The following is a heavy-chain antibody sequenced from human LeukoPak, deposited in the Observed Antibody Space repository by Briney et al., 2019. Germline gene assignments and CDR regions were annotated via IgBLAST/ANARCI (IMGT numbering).Heavy chain of an antibody. CDR3: ARDIGYHTFDY. J-gene: IGHJ4*02. CDR2: IKGDGSAK. D-gene: IGHD5-12*01. Sequence: PGGSLRLSWAASGFTFSIFWMAWVRQAPRKGLECVAHIKGDGSAKKYEDSVKGRFTITRANPKNTLYLQMNSLRAEDTAVYYCARDIGYHTFDYWGQGGLVTVSS. V-gene: IGHV3-7*05. CDR1: GFTFSIFW.